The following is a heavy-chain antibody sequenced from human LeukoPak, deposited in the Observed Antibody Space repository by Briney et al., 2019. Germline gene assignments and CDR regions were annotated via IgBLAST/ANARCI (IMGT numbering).Heavy chain of an antibody. CDR3: ARGFGDCSGGSCYAYYFDY. V-gene: IGHV1-8*03. CDR1: GYTFTSYD. J-gene: IGHJ4*02. D-gene: IGHD2-15*01. CDR2: MNPNSGNT. Sequence: ASVKVSCKASGYTFTSYDINWVRQATGQGLEWMGWMNPNSGNTGYAQKFQGRVTITRNTSISTAYMELSSLRSEDTAVYYCARGFGDCSGGSCYAYYFDYWGQGTLVTVSS.